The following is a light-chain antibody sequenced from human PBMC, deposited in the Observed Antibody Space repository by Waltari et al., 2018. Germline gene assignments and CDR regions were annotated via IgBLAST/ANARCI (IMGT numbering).Light chain of an antibody. CDR3: ASWADSLNGPV. Sequence: QSVVTQPPPASGTPGQPVPISCSGSSSNIGHNSVSWYQQLPGTAPKLLIFNNVQRPSGVPDRFSGSKSGTSASLAIRGLQSEDEADYYCASWADSLNGPVFGGGTKLTVL. CDR2: NNV. J-gene: IGLJ3*02. V-gene: IGLV1-44*01. CDR1: SSNIGHNS.